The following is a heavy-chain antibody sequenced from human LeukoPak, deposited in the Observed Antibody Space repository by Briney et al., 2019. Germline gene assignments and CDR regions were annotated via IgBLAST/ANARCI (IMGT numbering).Heavy chain of an antibody. Sequence: GGSLRLSCEASGFTFSHYGMHWVRQVPGKGLEWVAFIRYDGSNKYYTDSVKGRFTISRDNPKNTLYLQLNSLRAEDTAVYYCAREERSHVGYWGQGTLVTVSS. CDR3: AREERSHVGY. CDR1: GFTFSHYG. V-gene: IGHV3-30*02. J-gene: IGHJ4*02. CDR2: IRYDGSNK.